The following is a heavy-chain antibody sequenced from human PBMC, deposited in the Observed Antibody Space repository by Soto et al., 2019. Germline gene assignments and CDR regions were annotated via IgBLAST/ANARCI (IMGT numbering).Heavy chain of an antibody. D-gene: IGHD5-12*01. J-gene: IGHJ4*02. CDR2: IIPILGIA. Sequence: QVQLVQSGAEVKKPGSSVKVSCKASGGTFSSYTISWVRQAPGQGLEWMGRIIPILGIANYAQKFQGRVTITADKSTSTAYMELSSLRSEDTAVYYCAREWPDIVATGLDYWGQGTLVTVSS. CDR1: GGTFSSYT. V-gene: IGHV1-69*08. CDR3: AREWPDIVATGLDY.